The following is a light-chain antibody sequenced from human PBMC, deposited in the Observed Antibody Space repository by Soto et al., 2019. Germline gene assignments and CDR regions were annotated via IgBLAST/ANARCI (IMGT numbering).Light chain of an antibody. V-gene: IGLV2-14*01. Sequence: QSALTQPASVSGSPGQSITISCTGTSSDVGGYNYVSWYQQHPGNAPKLMIYEVSNRPSGVSNRFSGSKSGNTASLTSSGLQAEDEADYYCSSYTSSSTPYVFGTGTKLTVL. CDR1: SSDVGGYNY. CDR2: EVS. CDR3: SSYTSSSTPYV. J-gene: IGLJ1*01.